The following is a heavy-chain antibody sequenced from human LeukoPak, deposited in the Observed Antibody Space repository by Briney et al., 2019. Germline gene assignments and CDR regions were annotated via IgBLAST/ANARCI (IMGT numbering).Heavy chain of an antibody. D-gene: IGHD2-15*01. CDR1: GFTFSSYA. Sequence: TGGSLRLSCAASGFTFSSYAMSWVRQAPGKGLEWVSAISGSGGSTYYADSVKGRFTISRDNSKNTLYLQMNSLRAEDTAVYYCASPPRGYCSGGSRNGGDYWGQGTLVTVSS. J-gene: IGHJ4*02. CDR2: ISGSGGST. CDR3: ASPPRGYCSGGSRNGGDY. V-gene: IGHV3-23*01.